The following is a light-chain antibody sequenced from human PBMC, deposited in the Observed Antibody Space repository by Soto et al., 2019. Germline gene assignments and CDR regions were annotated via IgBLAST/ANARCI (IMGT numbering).Light chain of an antibody. V-gene: IGLV9-49*01. CDR1: SGYSNYK. Sequence: QSVLTQPPSASASLGASVTLTCTLSSGYSNYKVDWYQQRPGKGPRFGMRVGTGGIVGSKGDGIPDRFSVLGSGLNRYLTIKNSQEEDESDYHCGADHGSGSNFAYVFGTGTKVTVL. J-gene: IGLJ1*01. CDR2: VGTGGIVG. CDR3: GADHGSGSNFAYV.